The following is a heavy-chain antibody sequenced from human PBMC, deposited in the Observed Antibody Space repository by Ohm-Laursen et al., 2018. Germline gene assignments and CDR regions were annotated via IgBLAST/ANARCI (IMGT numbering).Heavy chain of an antibody. CDR1: GGSISSEY. D-gene: IGHD3-22*01. CDR2: IYYRGTT. Sequence: SDTLSLTCTVSGGSISSEYWTWIRQPPGKGLEWIGYIYYRGTTNYNPSLKSRVTISVDTSKNQFSLKLSSVTAADTALYYCARIESDSGGYWYFGMDVWGQGTTVTVSS. V-gene: IGHV4-59*07. CDR3: ARIESDSGGYWYFGMDV. J-gene: IGHJ6*02.